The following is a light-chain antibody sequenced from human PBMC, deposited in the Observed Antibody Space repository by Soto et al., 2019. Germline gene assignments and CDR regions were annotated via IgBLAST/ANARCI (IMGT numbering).Light chain of an antibody. CDR3: QHYNSYPYT. CDR2: DAS. V-gene: IGKV1-5*01. CDR1: QSIGGW. Sequence: DIQMTQSPSTLSASVGDRVTITCRASQSIGGWLAWYQQRPGKAPRLLIYDASSVESGVPSRFSGSRSGTKFTLAISSLQPEDFATYYCQHYNSYPYTFGQGTKLEIK. J-gene: IGKJ2*01.